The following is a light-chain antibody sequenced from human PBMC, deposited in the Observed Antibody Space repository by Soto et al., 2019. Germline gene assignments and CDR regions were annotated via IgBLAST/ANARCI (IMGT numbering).Light chain of an antibody. CDR2: DAS. V-gene: IGKV1-5*01. J-gene: IGKJ4*01. CDR1: QSISSW. CDR3: QQYNSPSLT. Sequence: DIQMTQSPSTLSASVGDRVTITCRASQSISSWLAWYQQKPGKAPKLLIYDASSLESGVPSRFSSSGSGTEFTLTISSLQPDDFATYYCQQYNSPSLTFGGGTKVEIK.